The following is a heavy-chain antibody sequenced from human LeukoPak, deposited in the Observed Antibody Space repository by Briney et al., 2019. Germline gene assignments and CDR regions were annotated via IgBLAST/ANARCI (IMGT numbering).Heavy chain of an antibody. Sequence: GGSLRLSWAPSGFTFSSDVITWVRQAPGNGLEWVSVVSGGSTFYADSVKGRFTISRDNSKNTLYLQMNSLRAEDTAVYYCAKRAVAEYYFDYWGQGTLVTVSS. J-gene: IGHJ4*02. CDR2: VSGGST. V-gene: IGHV3-23*01. CDR3: AKRAVAEYYFDY. D-gene: IGHD6-19*01. CDR1: GFTFSSDV.